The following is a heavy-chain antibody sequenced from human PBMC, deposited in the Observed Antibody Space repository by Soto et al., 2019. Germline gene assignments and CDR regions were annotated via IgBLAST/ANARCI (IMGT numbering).Heavy chain of an antibody. CDR1: GFTFSSYS. Sequence: GGSLRLSCAASGFTFSSYSMNWVRQAPGKGLEWVSSISSSSSYIYYADSVKGRFTISRDNAKNSLYLQMNSLRAEDTAVYYCARDSYDFWSGYYTTTYGMDVWGQGTTLPVYS. V-gene: IGHV3-21*01. J-gene: IGHJ6*02. D-gene: IGHD3-3*01. CDR3: ARDSYDFWSGYYTTTYGMDV. CDR2: ISSSSSYI.